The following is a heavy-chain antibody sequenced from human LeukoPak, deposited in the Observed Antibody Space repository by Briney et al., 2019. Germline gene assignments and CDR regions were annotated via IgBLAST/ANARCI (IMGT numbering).Heavy chain of an antibody. CDR1: GYTFTSYG. J-gene: IGHJ3*02. D-gene: IGHD3-22*01. CDR2: INPNSGGT. CDR3: VRGGYYDSSGYISLGAFDI. Sequence: ASVKVSCKASGYTFTSYGISWVRQAPGQGLEWMGWINPNSGGTNYAQKFQGRVTMTRDTSISTAYMELRSLRSDDTAVYYCVRGGYYDSSGYISLGAFDIWGQGTMVTVSS. V-gene: IGHV1-2*02.